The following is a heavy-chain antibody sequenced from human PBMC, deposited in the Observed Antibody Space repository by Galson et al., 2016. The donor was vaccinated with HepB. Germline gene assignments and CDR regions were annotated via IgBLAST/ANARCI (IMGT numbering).Heavy chain of an antibody. CDR3: ARDSYDGTNTHYFDY. Sequence: TLSLTCADSGGSIGSGYFWSWLRQPPGKDLEWIGYTYHTGSTFYNPSLKSRVTISVDTSKNQFSLKLTSVTAADTAVYYCARDSYDGTNTHYFDYWGLGALVTVSS. CDR2: TYHTGST. J-gene: IGHJ4*02. D-gene: IGHD1-7*01. CDR1: GGSIGSGYF. V-gene: IGHV4-30-2*01.